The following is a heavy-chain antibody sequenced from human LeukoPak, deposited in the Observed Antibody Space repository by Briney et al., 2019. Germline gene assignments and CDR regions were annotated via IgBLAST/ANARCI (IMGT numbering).Heavy chain of an antibody. D-gene: IGHD3-22*01. CDR3: ARAPPHYYDSSGYYYFAFDI. V-gene: IGHV4-59*01. CDR2: IYYSGST. Sequence: SETLSLTCAVYGGSFSGYYWSWIRQPPGKGLEWIGYIYYSGSTNYNPSLKSRVTISVDTSKNQFSLKLSSVTAADTAVYYCARAPPHYYDSSGYYYFAFDIWGQGTMVTVSS. CDR1: GGSFSGYY. J-gene: IGHJ3*02.